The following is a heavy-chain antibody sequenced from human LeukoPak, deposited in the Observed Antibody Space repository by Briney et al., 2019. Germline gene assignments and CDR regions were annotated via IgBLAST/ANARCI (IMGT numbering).Heavy chain of an antibody. CDR3: AKQPPGSYSTPFDY. CDR1: GYTFSGYY. D-gene: IGHD3-10*01. V-gene: IGHV1-2*02. J-gene: IGHJ4*02. Sequence: GASVKVSCKASGYTFSGYYMHWVRQAPGQGLEWMGWINPNSGGTKSAQKFQGRVTMTRDTSISTAYMELSRLRSDDTAVYYCAKQPPGSYSTPFDYWGQGTLVTVSS. CDR2: INPNSGGT.